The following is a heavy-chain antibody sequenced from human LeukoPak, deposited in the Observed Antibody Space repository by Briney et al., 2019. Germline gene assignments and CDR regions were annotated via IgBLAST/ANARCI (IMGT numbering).Heavy chain of an antibody. V-gene: IGHV1-69*13. CDR1: GGTFSSYA. CDR2: IIPIFGTA. CDR3: ARDPLWFGDLLNAFDI. J-gene: IGHJ3*02. Sequence: GASVKVSCKASGGTFSSYAISWARQAPGQGLEWMGGIIPIFGTANYAQKFQGRVTITADESTSTAYMELSSLRSEDTAVYYCARDPLWFGDLLNAFDIWGQGTMVTVYS. D-gene: IGHD3-10*01.